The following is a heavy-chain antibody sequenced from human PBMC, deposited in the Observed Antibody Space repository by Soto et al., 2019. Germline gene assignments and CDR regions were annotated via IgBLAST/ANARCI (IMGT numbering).Heavy chain of an antibody. CDR2: INHSGST. CDR1: GGSFSGYY. CDR3: ARNGNAFWAVGYFDY. Sequence: QVQLQQWGAGLLKPSETLSLTCAVYGGSFSGYYWSWIRQPPGKGLEWIGEINHSGSTNYNPSLKSRVTISVDTSKNQFSLKLSSVTAAATALYYCARNGNAFWAVGYFDYWGQGTLVTVSS. D-gene: IGHD3-16*01. J-gene: IGHJ4*02. V-gene: IGHV4-34*01.